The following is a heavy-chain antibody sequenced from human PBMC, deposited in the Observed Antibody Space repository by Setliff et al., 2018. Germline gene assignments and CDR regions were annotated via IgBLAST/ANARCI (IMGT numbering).Heavy chain of an antibody. D-gene: IGHD2-2*01. CDR2: IFPADADT. J-gene: IGHJ5*02. CDR1: AYKFSNFW. Sequence: GESLKISCKGSAYKFSNFWVAWVRQMPGKGLEWMGMIFPADADTRYNPSFKGQVTMSLDRSITTAYLQWDSLKASDTAIYYCAQKHQRASWAFDPWGRGTLVTVSS. CDR3: AQKHQRASWAFDP. V-gene: IGHV5-51*01.